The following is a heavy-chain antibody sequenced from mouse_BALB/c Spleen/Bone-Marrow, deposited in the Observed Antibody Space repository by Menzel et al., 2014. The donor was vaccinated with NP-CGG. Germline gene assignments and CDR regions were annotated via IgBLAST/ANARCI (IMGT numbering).Heavy chain of an antibody. CDR2: INPSTGYT. CDR3: ATRAYDSSYGFAY. CDR1: GYTFTNYW. Sequence: QVQLQQPGAELAKPGASVKMSCKASGYTFTNYWMHWVKQRPGQGLEWIGYINPSTGYTEYNQKFKDKATLTADKSSSTACMQLSSLTSEDSAVFYCATRAYDSSYGFAYWGQGTPVTVSA. V-gene: IGHV1-7*01. J-gene: IGHJ3*01. D-gene: IGHD1-1*02.